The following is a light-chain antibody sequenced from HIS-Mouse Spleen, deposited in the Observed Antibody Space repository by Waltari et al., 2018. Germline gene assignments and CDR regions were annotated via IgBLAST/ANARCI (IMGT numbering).Light chain of an antibody. CDR1: SSDVGGSNY. Sequence: QSALTQPPSASGSPGQSVTIPCPGPSSDVGGSNYVPWYQQHPGKAPKLMIYEVSKRPSGVPDRFSGSKSGNTASLTVSGLQAEDEADYYCSSYAGSNNVVFGGGTKLTVL. CDR3: SSYAGSNNVV. CDR2: EVS. J-gene: IGLJ2*01. V-gene: IGLV2-8*01.